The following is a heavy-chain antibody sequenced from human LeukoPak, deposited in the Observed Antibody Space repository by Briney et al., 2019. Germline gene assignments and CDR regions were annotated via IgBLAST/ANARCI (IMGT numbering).Heavy chain of an antibody. CDR2: ISYDGSNK. CDR1: GFTFSSYG. J-gene: IGHJ4*02. Sequence: GGSLRLSCAASGFTFSSYGMHWVRQAPGKGLEWVAVISYDGSNKYYADSVKGRFTISRDNSKNTLYLQMNSLRAEDTAVYYCARSIVVVPADIRRPLDYWGQGTLVTVSS. CDR3: ARSIVVVPADIRRPLDY. V-gene: IGHV3-30*03. D-gene: IGHD2-2*01.